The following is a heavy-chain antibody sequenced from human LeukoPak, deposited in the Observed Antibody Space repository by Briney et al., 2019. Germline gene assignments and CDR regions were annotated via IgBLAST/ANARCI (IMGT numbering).Heavy chain of an antibody. CDR3: AKDSSGSYFSWFDP. CDR1: GFTFDDYA. J-gene: IGHJ5*02. V-gene: IGHV3-9*01. D-gene: IGHD1-26*01. CDR2: ISWNSGSI. Sequence: GRSLRLSCAASGFTFDDYAMHWVRQAPGKGLGWVSGISWNSGSIGYADSVKGRFTISRDNAKNSLYLQMNSLRAEDTALYYWAKDSSGSYFSWFDPWGQGTLVKVST.